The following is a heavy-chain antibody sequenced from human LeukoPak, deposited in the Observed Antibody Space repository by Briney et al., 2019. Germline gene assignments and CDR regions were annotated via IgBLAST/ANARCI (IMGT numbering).Heavy chain of an antibody. D-gene: IGHD6-13*01. CDR3: AREGFTSSWLYYYYYMDV. Sequence: PGGSLRLSCAASGFTFSSYEMNWVRQAPGKGLEWVSYISSSGSTIYYADSVKGRFTISRDNSKNGLYLQMNSLRPEDTAIYYCAREGFTSSWLYYYYYMDVWDKGTTVTVSS. CDR2: ISSSGSTI. V-gene: IGHV3-48*03. CDR1: GFTFSSYE. J-gene: IGHJ6*03.